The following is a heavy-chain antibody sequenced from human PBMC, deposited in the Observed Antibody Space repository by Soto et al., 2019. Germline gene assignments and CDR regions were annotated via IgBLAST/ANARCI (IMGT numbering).Heavy chain of an antibody. J-gene: IGHJ3*02. CDR2: TYYRSKWYN. CDR3: ASSAYHDAFDI. CDR1: GDSVSSHSAA. V-gene: IGHV6-1*01. D-gene: IGHD3-22*01. Sequence: SQTLSLTCGISGDSVSSHSAAGNWIRQSPSRGLEWLGRTYYRSKWYNDYAVSVKSRITINPDTSKNQFSLQLNSVTPEDTAVYYCASSAYHDAFDIWGQGTMVTVSS.